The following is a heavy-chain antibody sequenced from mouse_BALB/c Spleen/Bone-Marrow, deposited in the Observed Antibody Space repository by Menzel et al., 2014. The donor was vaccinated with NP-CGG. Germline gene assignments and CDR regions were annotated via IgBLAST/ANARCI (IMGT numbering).Heavy chain of an antibody. CDR2: ISSGGSYT. D-gene: IGHD2-3*01. J-gene: IGHJ4*01. CDR3: ARQRDGSYAMDY. CDR1: GFTFSSYA. Sequence: EVQVVESGGGLVKPGGSQKLSCAASGFTFSSYAMSWVRQTPEKRLEWVATISSGGSYTYYPDSVKGRFTISRDNAKNTLYPQMSSLRSEDTAMYYCARQRDGSYAMDYWGQGTSVTVSS. V-gene: IGHV5-9-3*01.